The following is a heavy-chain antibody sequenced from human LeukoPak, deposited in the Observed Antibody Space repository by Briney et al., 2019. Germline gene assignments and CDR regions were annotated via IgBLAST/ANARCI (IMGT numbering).Heavy chain of an antibody. J-gene: IGHJ4*02. CDR1: GVSISSYY. D-gene: IGHD6-25*01. CDR3: ARGSPAAPLDY. V-gene: IGHV4-59*01. CDR2: IYYSGST. Sequence: SETLSLTCTVSGVSISSYYWSWIRQPPGKGLEWIGYIYYSGSTNYNPSLKSRVSISVDTSKNQFSLKLNSVTAADTAVYYCARGSPAAPLDYWGQGTLVTVSS.